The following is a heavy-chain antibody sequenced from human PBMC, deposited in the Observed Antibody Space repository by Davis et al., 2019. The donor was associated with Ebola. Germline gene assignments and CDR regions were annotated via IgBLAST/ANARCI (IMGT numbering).Heavy chain of an antibody. D-gene: IGHD3-22*01. J-gene: IGHJ4*02. V-gene: IGHV4-59*01. Sequence: MPSETLSLTCTVSGGSISSYYWSWIRQPPGKGLEWIGYIYYSGSTNYNPSLKSRVTISVDTSKNQFSLKLSSVTAADTAVYYCARHGWGYDSSGYFMTPFDYWGQGTLVTVSS. CDR1: GGSISSYY. CDR3: ARHGWGYDSSGYFMTPFDY. CDR2: IYYSGST.